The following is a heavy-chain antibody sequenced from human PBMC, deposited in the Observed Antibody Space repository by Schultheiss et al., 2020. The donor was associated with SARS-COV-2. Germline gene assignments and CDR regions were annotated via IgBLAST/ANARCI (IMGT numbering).Heavy chain of an antibody. D-gene: IGHD3-16*01. V-gene: IGHV1-8*01. CDR3: ATRLGAWGMDV. J-gene: IGHJ6*02. CDR1: GYTFTSYD. CDR2: INPNSGGT. Sequence: ASVKVSCKASGYTFTSYDINWVRQATGQGLEWMGWINPNSGGTNYAQKLQGRVTMTEDTSTDTAYMELSSLRSEDTAVYYCATRLGAWGMDVWGQGTTVTVSS.